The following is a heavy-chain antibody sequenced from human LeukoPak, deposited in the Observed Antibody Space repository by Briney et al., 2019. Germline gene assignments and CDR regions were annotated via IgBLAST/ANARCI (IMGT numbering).Heavy chain of an antibody. CDR2: IQSKTDAT. CDR1: GFTFSNAW. D-gene: IGHD4-23*01. J-gene: IGHJ4*02. CDR3: TRERDGGPEN. V-gene: IGHV3-15*01. Sequence: GGSLRLSCAASGFTFSNAWMSCVRQAPGKGLEWVGRIQSKTDATVYAAPVKGRFTLSRDDSKSMLYLQMNSLKSEDTAVYYCTRERDGGPENWGQGTLVTVSS.